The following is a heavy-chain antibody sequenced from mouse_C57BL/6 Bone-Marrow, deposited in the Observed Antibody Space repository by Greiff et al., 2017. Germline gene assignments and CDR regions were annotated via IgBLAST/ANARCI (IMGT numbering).Heavy chain of an antibody. Sequence: VQLQQSGAELVRPGASVKLSCTASGFNIKDDYMHWVKQWPEQGLEWIGWIDPENGDTEYASKFQGKATITADTSSNTAYLQLSSLTSEDTAVYYCTTGLRRGAWFAYWGQGTLVTVSA. CDR2: IDPENGDT. V-gene: IGHV14-4*01. CDR3: TTGLRRGAWFAY. CDR1: GFNIKDDY. J-gene: IGHJ3*01. D-gene: IGHD2-4*01.